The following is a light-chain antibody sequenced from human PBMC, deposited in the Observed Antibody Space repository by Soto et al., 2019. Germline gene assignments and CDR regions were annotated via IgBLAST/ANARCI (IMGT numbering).Light chain of an antibody. CDR2: DVS. J-gene: IGLJ1*01. CDR3: RSYASSSTPYV. CDR1: SSEVGGYNY. V-gene: IGLV2-14*01. Sequence: QSVLTHPASVSGSPGQSITISCTGTSSEVGGYNYVSWYQQHPGKAPKLMIYDVSNRPSGVSNRFSGSKSGNTASLTISGLQAEDEADYYCRSYASSSTPYVFGTGTKVTVL.